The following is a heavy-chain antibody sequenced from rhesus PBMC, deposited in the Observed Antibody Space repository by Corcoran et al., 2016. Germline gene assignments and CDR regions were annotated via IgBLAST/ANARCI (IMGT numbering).Heavy chain of an antibody. CDR2: IYASSGST. V-gene: IGHV4-147*01. D-gene: IGHD4-23*01. Sequence: QVQLQESGPGMVKPSETLSRTCAVYGYSIRSNYWSWIRKPRGKGLEWIGYIYASSGSTYDNPSLKSRVTSSTATSKTQFSLKLRSGTAADTAVYYCARERHTGCLESWGQGVVVTVSS. CDR1: GYSIRSNY. J-gene: IGHJ6*01. CDR3: ARERHTGCLES.